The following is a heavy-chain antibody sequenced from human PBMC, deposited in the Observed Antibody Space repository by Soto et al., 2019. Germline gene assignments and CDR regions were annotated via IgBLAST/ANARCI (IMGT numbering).Heavy chain of an antibody. Sequence: QVQLVESGGGVVQPGRSLRLSCAASGFTFNDYDMHWVRQAPGKGLDWVATITYNGNIEEYADSVKGRFTISRDNSNNTLFLQMSTLRAEDTAVYYCAREHSFFAKLRLEYWGQGTLVTVSS. D-gene: IGHD3-3*02. CDR2: ITYNGNIE. V-gene: IGHV3-30*14. CDR3: AREHSFFAKLRLEY. J-gene: IGHJ4*02. CDR1: GFTFNDYD.